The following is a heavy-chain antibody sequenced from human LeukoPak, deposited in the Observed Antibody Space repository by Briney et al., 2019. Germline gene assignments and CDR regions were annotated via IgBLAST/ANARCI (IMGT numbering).Heavy chain of an antibody. J-gene: IGHJ4*02. CDR2: ISYDGSNK. V-gene: IGHV3-30*01. CDR3: ARDLGVDY. D-gene: IGHD3-16*01. Sequence: GRSLRLSCAASGFTFSSYAMHWVRQAPGKGLEWVAVISYDGSNKYYADSVKGRFTISRGNSKNTLYLQMNSLRAEDTAVYYCARDLGVDYWGQGTLVTVSS. CDR1: GFTFSSYA.